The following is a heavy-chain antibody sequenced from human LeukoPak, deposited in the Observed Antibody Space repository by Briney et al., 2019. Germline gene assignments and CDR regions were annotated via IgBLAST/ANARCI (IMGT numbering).Heavy chain of an antibody. CDR1: GFTFSSFG. V-gene: IGHV3-23*01. D-gene: IGHD5-12*01. Sequence: GGSLRLSCAASGFTFSSFGMSWVRQAPGKGLEWVSAITGSGRSTYYADSVKGRFTVSRDNSKNTLYLQMNSLRADDTALYYCAKNEVWWLPDSWGQGTLVTVSS. J-gene: IGHJ4*02. CDR2: ITGSGRST. CDR3: AKNEVWWLPDS.